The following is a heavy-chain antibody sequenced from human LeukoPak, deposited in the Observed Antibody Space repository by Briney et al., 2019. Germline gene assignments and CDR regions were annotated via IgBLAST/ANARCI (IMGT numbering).Heavy chain of an antibody. CDR3: AKGGTLEVIPARYYYYYMDV. J-gene: IGHJ6*03. V-gene: IGHV3-23*01. D-gene: IGHD2-2*01. CDR2: ISGSGGST. CDR1: GFTFSSYA. Sequence: PGGSLRLSCAASGFTFSSYAMSWVRQAPGKGLEWVSAISGSGGSTYYADSVKGRFTISRDNSKNTLYLQMNSLRAEDTAVYYCAKGGTLEVIPARYYYYYMDVWGKGTTVTVSS.